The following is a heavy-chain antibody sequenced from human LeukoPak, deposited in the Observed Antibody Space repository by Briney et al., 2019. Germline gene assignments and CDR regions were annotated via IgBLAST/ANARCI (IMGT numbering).Heavy chain of an antibody. V-gene: IGHV3-66*02. CDR1: GFTDSSNY. CDR2: IYSGGST. CDR3: ARGRTLRFLEWFVFDY. Sequence: PGGSLRLSCAASGFTDSSNYMSWVRQAPGKGLQWASAIYSGGSTYYADSVKGRFTISRDNYKNTLYLQMNSLRAEDTAVYYCARGRTLRFLEWFVFDYWGQGTLVTVSS. J-gene: IGHJ4*02. D-gene: IGHD3-3*01.